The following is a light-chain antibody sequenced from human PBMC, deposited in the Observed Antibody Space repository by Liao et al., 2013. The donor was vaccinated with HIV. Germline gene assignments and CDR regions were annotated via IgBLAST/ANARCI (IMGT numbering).Light chain of an antibody. CDR2: QDS. Sequence: SYELTQAPSVSVSPGQTASITCSGDKLGDKYACWYQQKPGQSPVLVIYQDSKRPSGIPERFSGSSSGTTVTLTISGVQAEDEADYYCQAWDSSTVVFGGGTKLTVL. V-gene: IGLV3-1*01. CDR3: QAWDSSTVV. CDR1: KLGDKY. J-gene: IGLJ2*01.